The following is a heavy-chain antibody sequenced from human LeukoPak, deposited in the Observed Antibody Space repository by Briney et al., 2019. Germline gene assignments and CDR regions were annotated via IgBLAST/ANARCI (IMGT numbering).Heavy chain of an antibody. CDR2: ITDSGVST. D-gene: IGHD6-13*01. Sequence: HAGGSLRLSCTASGFPSGFSFSTSTMSWVRQAPGKGLEWVSGITDSGVSTYYADSVRGRFTISRDNSKNTLYLQMNSLRAEDTAVYYCAKGAGIAAAGTTDYWGQGTLVTVSS. CDR3: AKGAGIAAAGTTDY. CDR1: GFSFSTST. V-gene: IGHV3-23*01. J-gene: IGHJ4*02.